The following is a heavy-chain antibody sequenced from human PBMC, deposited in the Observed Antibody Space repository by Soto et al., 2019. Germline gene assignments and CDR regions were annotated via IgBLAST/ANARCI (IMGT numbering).Heavy chain of an antibody. V-gene: IGHV1-18*01. CDR3: GRGGTPIDY. CDR2: ISAYNGNT. J-gene: IGHJ4*02. Sequence: QVQLVQSGAEVKKPGASVKVSCKASGYTFTNFGISWVRQAPGQGLEWMGWISAYNGNTNYAQKFQGRVTMTTDTSTSTAYMEVRSPRFDDTGGDFCGRGGTPIDYWGPGTLVTVSS. CDR1: GYTFTNFG. D-gene: IGHD3-16*01.